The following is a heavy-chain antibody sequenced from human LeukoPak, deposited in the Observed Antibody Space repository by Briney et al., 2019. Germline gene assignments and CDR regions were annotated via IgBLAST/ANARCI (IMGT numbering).Heavy chain of an antibody. J-gene: IGHJ4*02. CDR3: AREGGYSSSSVAYFVY. Sequence: PSETLSLTCTVSGGSISSSSYYWGWIRQPPGKGLEWIGSIYYSGSTYYNPSLKSRVTISVDTSKNQFSLKLSSVTAADTAVYYCAREGGYSSSSVAYFVYWGQGALVTVSS. CDR1: GGSISSSSYY. D-gene: IGHD6-6*01. V-gene: IGHV4-39*02. CDR2: IYYSGST.